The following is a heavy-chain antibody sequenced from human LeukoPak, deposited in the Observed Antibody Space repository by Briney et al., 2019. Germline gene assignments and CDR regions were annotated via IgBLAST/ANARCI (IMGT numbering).Heavy chain of an antibody. V-gene: IGHV3-9*01. D-gene: IGHD4-17*01. CDR2: ISRNSGRI. Sequence: GGSLRLSCAASGFTFDDYAMHWVRQAPGKGLEWVSGISRNSGRIGYADSVKGRFTISRDNAKNSLYLQMNSLRAEDTALYYCAKDIGTTVTTSGAFDIWGQGTMVTVSS. J-gene: IGHJ3*02. CDR1: GFTFDDYA. CDR3: AKDIGTTVTTSGAFDI.